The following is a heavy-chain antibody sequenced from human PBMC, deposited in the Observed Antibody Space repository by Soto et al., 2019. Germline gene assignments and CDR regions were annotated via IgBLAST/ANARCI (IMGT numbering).Heavy chain of an antibody. J-gene: IGHJ4*02. V-gene: IGHV3-23*01. CDR1: GFSFSSYV. CDR2: ISRSGAST. CDR3: AKGGSSTSRPYYFDY. Sequence: PGGSLRLSCAASGFSFSSYVMTWVRQAPGKGLEWVSGISRSGASTFNADSVKGRFTISRDNSKNTLYLQMNSLRADDAAVYYCAKGGSSTSRPYYFDYWGQGTLVTISS. D-gene: IGHD1-26*01.